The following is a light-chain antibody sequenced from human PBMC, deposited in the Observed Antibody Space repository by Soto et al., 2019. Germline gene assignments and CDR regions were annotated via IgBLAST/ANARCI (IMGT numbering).Light chain of an antibody. CDR1: QSISSR. CDR2: DAS. CDR3: QQYTGYSRT. J-gene: IGKJ1*01. Sequence: DIQMTQSPSTLSASVGDRVTITCRASQSISSRLAWYQLKPGKAPKLLISDASNLERGVPSTFSGSGSGTEFTLTISTLQPDDFATYYCQQYTGYSRTLGQGTKVDIK. V-gene: IGKV1-5*01.